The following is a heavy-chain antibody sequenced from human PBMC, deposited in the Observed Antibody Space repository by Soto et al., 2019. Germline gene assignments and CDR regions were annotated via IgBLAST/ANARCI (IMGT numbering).Heavy chain of an antibody. CDR1: GFAFSNFA. Sequence: GGSLRLSCAASGFAFSNFAMHWVRQAPGKGLEWVSSISTSIDATYYADSVKGRFTISRDDSKNTLYLQMNSLRAEDSAVYYCAKDRTVAARNFDYWGQGTQVTDSS. J-gene: IGHJ4*02. V-gene: IGHV3-23*01. D-gene: IGHD6-6*01. CDR2: ISTSIDAT. CDR3: AKDRTVAARNFDY.